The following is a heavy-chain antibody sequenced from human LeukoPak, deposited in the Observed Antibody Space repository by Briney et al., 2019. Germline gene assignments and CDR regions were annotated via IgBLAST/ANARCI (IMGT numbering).Heavy chain of an antibody. J-gene: IGHJ4*02. V-gene: IGHV3-15*01. CDR3: ATLTVRGVINI. D-gene: IGHD3-10*01. Sequence: GGSLRLSCAASGFTFSNTWMNWVRQAPGKGLEWVGRIQSKTDGGTTEHAAPVKGRFTISRDDSKTTLYLQMNSLKTEDTAVYYCATLTVRGVINIWGQGTLVTVSS. CDR2: IQSKTDGGTT. CDR1: GFTFSNTW.